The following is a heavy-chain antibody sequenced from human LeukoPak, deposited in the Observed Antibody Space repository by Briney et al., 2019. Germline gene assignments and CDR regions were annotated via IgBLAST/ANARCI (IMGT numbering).Heavy chain of an antibody. CDR2: ISGSGGST. V-gene: IGHV3-23*01. Sequence: GGSLRLSCAASGFTFSSYAMSWVRQAPGKGPEWVSAISGSGGSTYYADSVKGRFTISRDNSKNTLYLQMNSLRAEGTAVYYCARVRGYSGYDYGYWGQGTLVTVSS. CDR3: ARVRGYSGYDYGY. CDR1: GFTFSSYA. D-gene: IGHD5-12*01. J-gene: IGHJ4*02.